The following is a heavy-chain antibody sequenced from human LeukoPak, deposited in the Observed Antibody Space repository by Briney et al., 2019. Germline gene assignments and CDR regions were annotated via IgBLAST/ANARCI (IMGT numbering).Heavy chain of an antibody. Sequence: SETLSLTCTVSGGSISSSSYYWGWIRQPPGKGLEWIRSIYYSGSTYYNPSLKSRVTISVDTSKNQFSLKLSSVTAADTAVYYCARLRLRGIVVVPAAIGYWGQGTLVTVSS. V-gene: IGHV4-39*01. CDR1: GGSISSSSYY. CDR3: ARLRLRGIVVVPAAIGY. J-gene: IGHJ4*02. D-gene: IGHD2-2*01. CDR2: IYYSGST.